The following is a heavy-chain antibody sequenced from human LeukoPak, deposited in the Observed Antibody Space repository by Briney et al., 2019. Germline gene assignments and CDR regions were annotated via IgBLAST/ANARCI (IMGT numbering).Heavy chain of an antibody. D-gene: IGHD3-10*01. CDR3: AEGLGGFGEFYYYFDY. CDR2: ISGSGGST. V-gene: IGHV3-23*01. Sequence: GGSLRLSCAASGFTFSSSAMSWVRQAPGKGLEWVSSISGSGGSTYYADSVKGRFTISRDNSKNTLYLQMNSLRAEDTAVYYCAEGLGGFGEFYYYFDYWGQGTLVTVSS. J-gene: IGHJ4*02. CDR1: GFTFSSSA.